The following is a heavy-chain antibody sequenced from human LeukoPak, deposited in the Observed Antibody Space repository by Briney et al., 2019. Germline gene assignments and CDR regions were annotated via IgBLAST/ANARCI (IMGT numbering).Heavy chain of an antibody. V-gene: IGHV3-74*01. CDR1: GFTFSSYW. D-gene: IGHD3-10*01. CDR3: AREGSFEYYYGSGSYEAFDI. CDR2: INSDGSST. J-gene: IGHJ3*02. Sequence: GGSLRLSCAASGFTFSSYWMHWVRQAPGKGLVWVSRINSDGSSTSYADSVKGRFTISRDNAKNTLYLQMNSLRAEDTAVYYCAREGSFEYYYGSGSYEAFDIWGQGTMVTVSS.